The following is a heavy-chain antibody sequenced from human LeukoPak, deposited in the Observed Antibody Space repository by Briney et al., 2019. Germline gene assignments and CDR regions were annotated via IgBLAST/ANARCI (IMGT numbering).Heavy chain of an antibody. CDR2: IYTSGST. Sequence: PSETLSLTCTVSGGSIYSGSYYWRWLRQPAGTGLEWIGRIYTSGSTNYNPSLKSRVTISVDTSKNQFSLKLSSVTAADTAVYYCARDRRDGYNLYYFDLWGQGTLVTVSS. CDR3: ARDRRDGYNLYYFDL. D-gene: IGHD5-24*01. J-gene: IGHJ4*02. CDR1: GGSIYSGSYY. V-gene: IGHV4-61*02.